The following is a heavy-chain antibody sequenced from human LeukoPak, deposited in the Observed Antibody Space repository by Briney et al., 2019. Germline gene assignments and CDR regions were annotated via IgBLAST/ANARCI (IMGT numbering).Heavy chain of an antibody. V-gene: IGHV3-7*01. CDR1: GFTFDDYG. CDR3: ARERDYYDSSGYYTGRAFDI. CDR2: IKQDGSEK. J-gene: IGHJ3*02. D-gene: IGHD3-22*01. Sequence: GGSLRLSCAASGFTFDDYGMHWVRQTPGKGLEWVANIKQDGSEKYYVDSVKGRFTISRDNAKNSLYLQMNSLRAEDTAVYYCARERDYYDSSGYYTGRAFDIWGQGTMVTVSS.